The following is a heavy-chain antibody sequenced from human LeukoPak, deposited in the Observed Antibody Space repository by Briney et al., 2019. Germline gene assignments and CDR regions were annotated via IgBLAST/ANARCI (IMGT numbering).Heavy chain of an antibody. V-gene: IGHV3-30*01. D-gene: IGHD6-6*01. CDR1: GFTFSSYA. Sequence: GGSLRLSCAASGFTFSSYAMHWFRQAPGKGLEWVAVISYDGSNKYYADSVKGRFTISRDNSKNTLYLQMNSLRAEDTAVYYCARSDPGSYYFDYWGQGTLVTVSS. CDR2: ISYDGSNK. CDR3: ARSDPGSYYFDY. J-gene: IGHJ4*02.